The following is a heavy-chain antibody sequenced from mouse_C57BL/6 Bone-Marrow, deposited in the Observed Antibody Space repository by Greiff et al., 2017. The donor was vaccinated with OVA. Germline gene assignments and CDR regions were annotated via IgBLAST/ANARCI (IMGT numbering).Heavy chain of an antibody. CDR2: INYDGSST. J-gene: IGHJ3*01. CDR3: AREGGGFAY. V-gene: IGHV5-16*01. CDR1: GFTFSDYY. Sequence: EVKLMESEGGLVQPGSSMKLSCTASGFTFSDYYMAWVRQVPEKGLEWVANINYDGSSTYYLDSLKSRFIISRDNAKNILYLQMSSLKSEDTATYYCAREGGGFAYWGQGTLVTVSA.